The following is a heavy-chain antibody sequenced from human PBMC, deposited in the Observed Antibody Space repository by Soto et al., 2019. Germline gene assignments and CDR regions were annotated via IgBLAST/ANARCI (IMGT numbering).Heavy chain of an antibody. V-gene: IGHV1-69*06. Sequence: SVKVSCKASGVTFNSFSIDWVRQAPGQGLEWMGGIIPMSGRPNYAQRFQGRVTFSADKSTNTVYMEVNSLTYEDTAVYYGTKRGRQSANWFDPWGQGTLVTVS. CDR3: TKRGRQSANWFDP. J-gene: IGHJ5*02. CDR2: IIPMSGRP. CDR1: GVTFNSFS.